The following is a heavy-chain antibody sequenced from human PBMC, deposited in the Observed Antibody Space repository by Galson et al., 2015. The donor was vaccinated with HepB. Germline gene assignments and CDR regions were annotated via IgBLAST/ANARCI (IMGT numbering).Heavy chain of an antibody. CDR1: GFTFSNAW. V-gene: IGHV3-15*07. CDR3: TTDQNYSSGWYWDYYYGMDV. J-gene: IGHJ6*02. CDR2: IKSKTDGGTT. D-gene: IGHD6-19*01. Sequence: SLRLSCAASGFTFSNAWMNWVRQAPGKGLEWVGRIKSKTDGGTTDYAAPVKGRFTISRDDSKNTLYLQMNSLKTEDTAVYYCTTDQNYSSGWYWDYYYGMDVWGQGTTVTVSS.